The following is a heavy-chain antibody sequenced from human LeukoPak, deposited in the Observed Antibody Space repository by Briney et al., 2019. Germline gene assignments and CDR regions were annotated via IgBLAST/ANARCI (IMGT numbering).Heavy chain of an antibody. Sequence: PGGSLRLSCAASGFXFSNYGMQWVRQAPGKGLQWLAVISYDGRTTFYADSVKGRFTISRDNSKNSVFLQMDSLKTEDTAVYYCGRDLGRSGYANWGQGTLVTVSS. V-gene: IGHV3-30*03. J-gene: IGHJ4*02. D-gene: IGHD5-12*01. CDR1: GFXFSNYG. CDR3: GRDLGRSGYAN. CDR2: ISYDGRTT.